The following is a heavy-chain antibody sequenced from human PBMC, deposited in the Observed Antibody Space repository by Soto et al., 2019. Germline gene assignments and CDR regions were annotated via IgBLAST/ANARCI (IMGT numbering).Heavy chain of an antibody. V-gene: IGHV3-23*01. Sequence: GWLRRPGSASGFTFSSYAMSWVRQAPGKGLEWVSAISGSGGSTYYADSVKGRFTISRDNSKNTLYLQMNSLRAEDTAVYYCATVKGSQYDSSGYYYSWLDYWGQGTLVTVYS. CDR3: ATVKGSQYDSSGYYYSWLDY. CDR1: GFTFSSYA. J-gene: IGHJ4*02. CDR2: ISGSGGST. D-gene: IGHD3-22*01.